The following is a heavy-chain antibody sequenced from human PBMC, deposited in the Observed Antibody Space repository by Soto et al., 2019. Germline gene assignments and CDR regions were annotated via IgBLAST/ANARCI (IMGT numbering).Heavy chain of an antibody. CDR1: GYTFTSYG. CDR3: ARDSSSGWYWDAFDI. J-gene: IGHJ3*02. Sequence: ASVKVSCKASGYTFTSYGISWVRQAPGQGLEWMGWISAYNGNTNYAQKLQGRVTMTTDTSTSTAYMELRSLRSDDTAVYYCARDSSSGWYWDAFDIWGQGIMVTVSS. V-gene: IGHV1-18*01. CDR2: ISAYNGNT. D-gene: IGHD6-19*01.